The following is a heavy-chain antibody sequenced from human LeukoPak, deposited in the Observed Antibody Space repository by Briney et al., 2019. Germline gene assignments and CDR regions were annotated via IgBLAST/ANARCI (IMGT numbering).Heavy chain of an antibody. D-gene: IGHD6-19*01. J-gene: IGHJ4*02. Sequence: GGSLRLSCAASGFTFSKYWMLWVRQAPGQGLKSVSRINTDATVTTYADSVKGRFTVSRDTADNTMFLQMNSVRDEDTAVYYCATKQWLAPPPDSWGQGTPVTVSS. CDR1: GFTFSKYW. CDR3: ATKQWLAPPPDS. CDR2: INTDATVT. V-gene: IGHV3-74*01.